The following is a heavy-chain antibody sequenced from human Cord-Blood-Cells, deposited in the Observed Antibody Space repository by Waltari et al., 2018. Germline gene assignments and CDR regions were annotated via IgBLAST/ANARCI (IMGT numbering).Heavy chain of an antibody. J-gene: IGHJ3*02. CDR1: GGSISSSSYY. CDR3: ARRAVIAFDI. D-gene: IGHD3-22*01. CDR2: IYYSAST. Sequence: QLQLQESGPGLVKPSETLSLTCTVSGGSISSSSYYWGWIRQPPGKGLEWIGSIYYSASTYYNPSLKSRVTISVDTSKNQFSLKLSSVTAADTAVYYCARRAVIAFDIWGQGTMVTVSS. V-gene: IGHV4-39*01.